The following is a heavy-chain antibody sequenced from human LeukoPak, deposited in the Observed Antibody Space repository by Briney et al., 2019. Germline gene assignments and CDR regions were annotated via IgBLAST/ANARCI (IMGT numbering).Heavy chain of an antibody. CDR1: GFTFSSYS. D-gene: IGHD3-22*01. V-gene: IGHV3-7*01. CDR3: ARAGPYYDSSGYYHFDY. Sequence: GGSLRLSCAASGFTFSSYSMSWVRQAPGKGLEWVANIKQDGSEKYYVDSVKGRFTISRDNAKNSLYLQMNSLRAEDTAVYYCARAGPYYDSSGYYHFDYWGQGTLVTVSS. J-gene: IGHJ4*02. CDR2: IKQDGSEK.